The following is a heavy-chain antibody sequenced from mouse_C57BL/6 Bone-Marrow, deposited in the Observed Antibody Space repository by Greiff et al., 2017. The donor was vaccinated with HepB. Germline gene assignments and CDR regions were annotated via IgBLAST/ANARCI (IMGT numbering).Heavy chain of an antibody. D-gene: IGHD1-1*01. CDR1: GYTFTSYG. V-gene: IGHV1-81*01. J-gene: IGHJ2*01. CDR2: IYPRSGNT. CDR3: ARWGPYYYGSSCDYFDY. Sequence: QVQLQQSGAELARPGASVKLSCKASGYTFTSYGISWVKQRTGQGLEWIGEIYPRSGNTYYNEKFKGKATLTADKSSSTAYMELRSLTSEDSAVYFCARWGPYYYGSSCDYFDYWVQGTTLTVSS.